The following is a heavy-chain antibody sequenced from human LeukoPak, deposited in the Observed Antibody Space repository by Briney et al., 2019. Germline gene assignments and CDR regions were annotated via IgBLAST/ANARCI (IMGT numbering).Heavy chain of an antibody. V-gene: IGHV3-23*01. Sequence: PGGSLRLSCAASGFTFSSYDMSWVRQAPGKGLEWVSGISGSGGSTYYADSVKGRFTISRDNSKNTLYLQMNSLRAEDTAVYYCAKDLYCSSTSCYEAVYWGQGTLVTVSS. CDR3: AKDLYCSSTSCYEAVY. D-gene: IGHD2-2*01. CDR1: GFTFSSYD. J-gene: IGHJ4*02. CDR2: ISGSGGST.